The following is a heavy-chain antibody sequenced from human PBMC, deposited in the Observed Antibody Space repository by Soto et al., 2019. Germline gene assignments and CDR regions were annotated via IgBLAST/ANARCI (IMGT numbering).Heavy chain of an antibody. D-gene: IGHD5-12*01. V-gene: IGHV1-69*13. CDR1: GGTFSSYA. Sequence: GASVKVSCKASGGTFSSYAISWVRQAPGQGLEWMGGIIPIFGTANYAQKFQGRVTITADESTSTAYMELSSLGSEDTAVYYCASLSGYAGYYGMDVWGQGTTVTVSS. CDR3: ASLSGYAGYYGMDV. J-gene: IGHJ6*02. CDR2: IIPIFGTA.